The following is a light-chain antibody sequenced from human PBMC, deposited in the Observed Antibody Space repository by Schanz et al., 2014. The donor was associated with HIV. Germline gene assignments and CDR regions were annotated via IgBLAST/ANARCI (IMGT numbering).Light chain of an antibody. CDR2: GTS. CDR3: QQYGGSPT. J-gene: IGKJ1*01. V-gene: IGKV3-20*01. CDR1: HSISSSY. Sequence: EIVLTQSPGTLSLSPGERATLSCRASHSISSSYLNWYQQKPGQAPRLLIYGTSSRATGIPDRFSCSGSGTDFTLTISRLEPEDFAVYYCQQYGGSPTFGQGTKVVIK.